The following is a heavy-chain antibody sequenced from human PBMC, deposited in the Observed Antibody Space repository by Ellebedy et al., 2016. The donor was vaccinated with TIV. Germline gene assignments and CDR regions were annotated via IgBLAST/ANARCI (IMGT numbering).Heavy chain of an antibody. CDR3: ARALTQGRSGYFYPGYIDN. CDR2: IHYSGSR. CDR1: GDSISTYY. Sequence: MPSETLSLTCTVSGDSISTYYWSWIRQPPLKGLEWIGYIHYSGSRNYNPSLKSRVTFSLDTSKNQFSLKLSSVTTADTAVYYRARALTQGRSGYFYPGYIDNWGQGAMVTVSS. D-gene: IGHD3-22*01. V-gene: IGHV4-59*01. J-gene: IGHJ3*02.